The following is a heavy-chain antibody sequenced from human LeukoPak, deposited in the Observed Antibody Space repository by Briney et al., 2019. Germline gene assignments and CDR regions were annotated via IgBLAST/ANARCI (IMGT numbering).Heavy chain of an antibody. D-gene: IGHD2-8*01. Sequence: SETLSLTCAVYGGSFSGYYWSWIRQPPGKGLEWIGEINHSGSTNYNPSLKSRVTISVDTSKNQFSLKLSSVTAAGTAVYYCARDRGGRPRTGMVYAMSYYGMDVWGQGTTVTVSS. J-gene: IGHJ6*02. CDR1: GGSFSGYY. CDR2: INHSGST. V-gene: IGHV4-34*01. CDR3: ARDRGGRPRTGMVYAMSYYGMDV.